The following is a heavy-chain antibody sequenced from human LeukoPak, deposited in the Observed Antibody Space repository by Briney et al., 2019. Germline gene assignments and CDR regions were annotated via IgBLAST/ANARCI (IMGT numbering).Heavy chain of an antibody. V-gene: IGHV1-69*13. CDR1: GGTFSSYA. CDR3: ARGVVGATTGAYSFDY. CDR2: IIPIFGTA. D-gene: IGHD1-26*01. Sequence: ASVKVSCKASGGTFSSYAISWVRQAPGQGLEWMGGIIPIFGTANYAQKFQGRVTIIADESTSTAYMELSSLRSEDTAAYYCARGVVGATTGAYSFDYWGRGTLVTVSS. J-gene: IGHJ4*02.